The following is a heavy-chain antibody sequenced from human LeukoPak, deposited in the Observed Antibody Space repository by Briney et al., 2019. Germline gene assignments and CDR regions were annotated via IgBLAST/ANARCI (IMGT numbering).Heavy chain of an antibody. CDR1: GFTFSSYA. Sequence: HPGRSLRPSCAASGFTFSSYAMSWVRQAPGKGLEWVSAISSSGGSTYYADSVKGRFTISRDNSKNTLYLQMNSLRAEDTAVYYCANAPTARPEDYWGQGTLVTVSS. J-gene: IGHJ4*02. D-gene: IGHD6-6*01. CDR2: ISSSGGST. V-gene: IGHV3-23*01. CDR3: ANAPTARPEDY.